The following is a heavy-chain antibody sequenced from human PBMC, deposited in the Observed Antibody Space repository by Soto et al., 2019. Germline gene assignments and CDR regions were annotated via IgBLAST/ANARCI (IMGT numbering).Heavy chain of an antibody. CDR1: GDSVSGNRAA. J-gene: IGHJ6*03. D-gene: IGHD3-10*01. Sequence: SQTLSLTGAISGDSVSGNRAAWNWIRQSPSRGLEWLGRTYYRSKWYIEYAPSMQGRMTINPDTSKNQFSLQLNSVTPEDTAVYYCATGMLIRGPHYIDAWGQGTSLTVYS. V-gene: IGHV6-1*01. CDR2: TYYRSKWYI. CDR3: ATGMLIRGPHYIDA.